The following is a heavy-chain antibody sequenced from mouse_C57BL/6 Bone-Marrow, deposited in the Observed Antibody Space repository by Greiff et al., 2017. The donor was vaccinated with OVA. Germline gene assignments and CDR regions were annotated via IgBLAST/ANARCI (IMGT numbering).Heavy chain of an antibody. V-gene: IGHV1-19*01. CDR1: GYTFTDYY. D-gene: IGHD2-1*01. Sequence: EVQLQQSGPVLVKPGASVTMSCKASGYTFTDYYMNWVKQSHGKSLEWIGVINPYNGGTSYNQKFKGKATLTVDKSSSTAYMELNSLTSEDSAVYYCARGGIYYGNSWFAYWGQGTLVTVSA. J-gene: IGHJ3*01. CDR3: ARGGIYYGNSWFAY. CDR2: INPYNGGT.